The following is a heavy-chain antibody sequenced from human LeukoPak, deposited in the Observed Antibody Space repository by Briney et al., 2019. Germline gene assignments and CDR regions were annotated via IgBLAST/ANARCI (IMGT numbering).Heavy chain of an antibody. Sequence: SVKVSCKASGGTFSSYAISWVRQAPGQGLEWMGRIIPILGIANYAQKFQGRVTITADKSTSTVYMELSSLRSEDTAVYYCARFEVAGNTENNYWGQGTLVTVSS. J-gene: IGHJ4*02. CDR2: IIPILGIA. D-gene: IGHD6-19*01. CDR3: ARFEVAGNTENNY. V-gene: IGHV1-69*04. CDR1: GGTFSSYA.